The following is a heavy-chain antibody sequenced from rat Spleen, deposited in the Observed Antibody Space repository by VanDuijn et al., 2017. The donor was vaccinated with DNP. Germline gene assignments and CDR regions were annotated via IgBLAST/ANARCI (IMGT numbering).Heavy chain of an antibody. CDR3: AIQLGVFDY. CDR2: INSVGST. V-gene: IGHV3-3*01. Sequence: EVQLQESGPGLVKPSQSLSLTCSVTGYSITSSFRWSWIRKFPGNKLEWMGYINSVGSTNYNPSLKSRISITRDTSKNQFFLQVNSVTTEDSATYYCAIQLGVFDYWGQGVMVTVSS. CDR1: GYSITSSFR. J-gene: IGHJ2*01. D-gene: IGHD5-1*01.